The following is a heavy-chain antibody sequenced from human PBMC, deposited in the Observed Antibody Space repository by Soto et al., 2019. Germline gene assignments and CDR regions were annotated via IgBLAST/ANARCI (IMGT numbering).Heavy chain of an antibody. Sequence: GGSLRLSCAASGFTVSSNYMSWVRQAPGKGLEWVSVIYSGGSTYYADSVKGRFTISRHNSKNTLYLQMNSLRAEDTAVYYCARAREIDHYYYYYMAVWGKGTTVTVSS. CDR1: GFTVSSNY. V-gene: IGHV3-53*04. CDR3: ARAREIDHYYYYYMAV. CDR2: IYSGGST. J-gene: IGHJ6*03.